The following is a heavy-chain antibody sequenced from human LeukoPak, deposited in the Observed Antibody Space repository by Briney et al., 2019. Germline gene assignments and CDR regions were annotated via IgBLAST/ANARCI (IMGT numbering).Heavy chain of an antibody. CDR1: GGTFSSYA. D-gene: IGHD6-19*01. CDR2: IIPIFGTA. J-gene: IGHJ6*04. CDR3: ATGSQYSSGRDPGHYYGMDV. Sequence: SVKVSCKASGGTFSSYAISWVRQAPGQGLEWMGGIIPIFGTANYAQKFQGRVAITADKSTSTAYMELSSLRSEDTAVYYCATGSQYSSGRDPGHYYGMDVWGKGTTVTVSS. V-gene: IGHV1-69*06.